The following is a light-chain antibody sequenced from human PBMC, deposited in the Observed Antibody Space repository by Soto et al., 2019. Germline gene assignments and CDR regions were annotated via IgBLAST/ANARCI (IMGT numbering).Light chain of an antibody. CDR3: QQLNSYPFT. V-gene: IGKV1-9*01. J-gene: IGKJ4*01. CDR1: QGISSD. CDR2: AAS. Sequence: DIQLHQSPSFLSASVGDRVTITCRASQGISSDLAWYQQKPGKAPKLLIYAASTVQSGVPSRFSGSGSGTEFTLTISSLQPEDFATYDCQQLNSYPFTFGGGTKVEIK.